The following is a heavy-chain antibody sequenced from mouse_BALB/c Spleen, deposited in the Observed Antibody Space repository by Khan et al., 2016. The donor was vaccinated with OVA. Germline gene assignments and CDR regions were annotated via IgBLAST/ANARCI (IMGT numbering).Heavy chain of an antibody. Sequence: EVQLQESGPGLVKPSQSLSLTCSVTGYSITSGYFWNWIRQFPGNKLEWMGYIRYDGNSNYNPSLKNRISITRDTSKNPFFLKLNSMTPEATATYYCARGGSSGPAWFPYSGQGTLVTVSA. D-gene: IGHD3-1*01. CDR2: IRYDGNS. CDR1: GYSITSGYF. J-gene: IGHJ3*01. V-gene: IGHV3-6*02. CDR3: ARGGSSGPAWFPY.